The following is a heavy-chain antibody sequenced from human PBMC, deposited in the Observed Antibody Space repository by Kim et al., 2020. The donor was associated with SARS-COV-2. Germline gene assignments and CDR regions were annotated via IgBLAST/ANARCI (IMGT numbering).Heavy chain of an antibody. CDR2: ISGDGGST. Sequence: GGSLRLSCAVSGFSFRSYAMSWVRQAPGKGLEWVASISGDGGSTSHAESVKGRFTVSRDNSKNTLFLQMNRLRAEDTAIYYCAKGLAAAAIPDNWGQGTLVTVSA. CDR1: GFSFRSYA. V-gene: IGHV3-23*01. J-gene: IGHJ4*02. D-gene: IGHD6-13*01. CDR3: AKGLAAAAIPDN.